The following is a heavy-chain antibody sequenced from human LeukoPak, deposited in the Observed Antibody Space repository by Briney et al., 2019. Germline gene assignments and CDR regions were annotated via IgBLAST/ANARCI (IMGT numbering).Heavy chain of an antibody. CDR1: GASIGLYY. J-gene: IGHJ6*02. D-gene: IGHD6-19*01. CDR2: IYTSGTS. Sequence: PSETLSLTCTVSGASIGLYYWSWIRQPAGKGLEWIGRIYTSGTSNYSPSLKSRVTMSLDLSKNQLSLKLISVTAADTAVYYCARDRAVPHYYYGMDVWGQGTTVTVSS. V-gene: IGHV4-4*07. CDR3: ARDRAVPHYYYGMDV.